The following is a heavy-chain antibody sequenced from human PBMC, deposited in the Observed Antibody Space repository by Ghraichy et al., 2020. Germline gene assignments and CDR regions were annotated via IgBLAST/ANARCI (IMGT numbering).Heavy chain of an antibody. D-gene: IGHD3-10*01. CDR2: IYWDDDK. Sequence: SGPTLVKPTQTLTLTCTFSGFSLSTSGVGVGWIRQPPGKALEWLALIYWDDDKRYSPSLSSRLTITKDASKNQVVLTMTNMDPVDAATYYCAYRPPVYGSGSYYNCFAFHIWGQGTTVTVSS. V-gene: IGHV2-5*02. CDR3: AYRPPVYGSGSYYNCFAFHI. J-gene: IGHJ3*02. CDR1: GFSLSTSGVG.